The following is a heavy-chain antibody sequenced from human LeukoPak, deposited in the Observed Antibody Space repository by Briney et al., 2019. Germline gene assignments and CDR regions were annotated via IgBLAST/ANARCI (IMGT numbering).Heavy chain of an antibody. CDR3: ARGYDYRGYFFYYYMDF. D-gene: IGHD4-11*01. CDR2: IYQSRNT. J-gene: IGHJ6*03. V-gene: IGHV4-38-2*02. Sequence: PSETLSLTCTVSGYSFSSGYYWGWIRQPPGKGLEWIGSIYQSRNTYYNPSLKSRVIISMDTSKNQFSLKLSSVTAADTAVYYCARGYDYRGYFFYYYMDFWGKGTTVTVSS. CDR1: GYSFSSGYY.